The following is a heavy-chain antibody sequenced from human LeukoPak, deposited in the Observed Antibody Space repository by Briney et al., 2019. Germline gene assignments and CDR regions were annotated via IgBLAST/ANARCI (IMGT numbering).Heavy chain of an antibody. Sequence: SETLSLTCTVSGGSLSSYYWSWIRQPPGKGLEWIGYIYYSGSTNYNPSLKSRVTISVDTSKNQFSLKLSSVTAADTAVYYCARVGDSSSRKEVYYYYYMDVWGKGTTVTVSS. J-gene: IGHJ6*03. CDR2: IYYSGST. CDR1: GGSLSSYY. V-gene: IGHV4-59*01. CDR3: ARVGDSSSRKEVYYYYYMDV. D-gene: IGHD6-6*01.